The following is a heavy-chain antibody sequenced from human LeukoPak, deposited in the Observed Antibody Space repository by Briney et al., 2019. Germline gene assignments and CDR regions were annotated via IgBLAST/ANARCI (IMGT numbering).Heavy chain of an antibody. CDR3: AKAQGRVQLERRGLLLDL. D-gene: IGHD1-1*01. J-gene: IGHJ2*01. V-gene: IGHV3-23*01. Sequence: GGSLSLSCAASGFTFSSYAMSWVRQAPAKGLEWVSAISGSGGSTYYADPVKGRFTISRDNSKNTLYLQMNSLRAEDTAVYYCAKAQGRVQLERRGLLLDLWGRGTLVTVSS. CDR1: GFTFSSYA. CDR2: ISGSGGST.